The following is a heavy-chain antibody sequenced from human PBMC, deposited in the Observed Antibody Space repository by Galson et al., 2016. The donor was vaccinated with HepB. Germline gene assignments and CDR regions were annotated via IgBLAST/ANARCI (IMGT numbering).Heavy chain of an antibody. V-gene: IGHV1-2*06. Sequence: SVKVSCKASGYTFTGFFIHWVRQAPGQGLEWMGRLNPSSGEVVYAQKLQGRVTLTRDTSITTAYMEVTGLRSDDTAVYFCARQDWAVDAFGVWGQGALITVSS. J-gene: IGHJ3*01. CDR3: ARQDWAVDAFGV. CDR2: LNPSSGEV. D-gene: IGHD3/OR15-3a*01. CDR1: GYTFTGFF.